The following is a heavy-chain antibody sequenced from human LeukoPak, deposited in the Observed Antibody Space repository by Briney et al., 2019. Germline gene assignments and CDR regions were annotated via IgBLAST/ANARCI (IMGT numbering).Heavy chain of an antibody. Sequence: GGSLRLSCAASGFTFNRHWVSWVRQAPGKGLEWVATIKPDASEKYYGDSVKGRFTISRDNAKNSLYLQMNSLRGEDTAVYYCVRDIEGGYGDSDIWGQGTMVTVSS. V-gene: IGHV3-7*01. CDR2: IKPDASEK. D-gene: IGHD4-17*01. J-gene: IGHJ3*02. CDR3: VRDIEGGYGDSDI. CDR1: GFTFNRHW.